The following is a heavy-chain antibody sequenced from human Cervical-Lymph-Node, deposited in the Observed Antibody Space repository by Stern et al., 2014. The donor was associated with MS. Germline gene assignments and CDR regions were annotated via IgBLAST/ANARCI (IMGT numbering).Heavy chain of an antibody. Sequence: EVQLVQSGPEVKRPGESLKISCQASGYTFTSYWIGWVRQMPGKGLEWIAIIFPGGSDIRYSPSFQGQVTISADKSSSTAYLQWNNLKAWDTAIYYCARKRYFDYWGQGTLVTVSS. J-gene: IGHJ4*02. V-gene: IGHV5-51*01. CDR2: IFPGGSDI. CDR3: ARKRYFDY. CDR1: GYTFTSYW.